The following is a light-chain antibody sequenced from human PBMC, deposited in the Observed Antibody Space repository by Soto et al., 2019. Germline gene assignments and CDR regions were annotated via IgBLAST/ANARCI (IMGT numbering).Light chain of an antibody. CDR3: SSYTTSSIYV. J-gene: IGLJ1*01. Sequence: QSVLTQPGSVSGSPGQSITISCTGTSTDVGAYNYVSWYQQHPGEAPKVMIFEVGNRPSGVSNRFSGSKSGNTASLTISGLQTEDEADYYCSSYTTSSIYVFGTGTKLTVL. CDR2: EVG. CDR1: STDVGAYNY. V-gene: IGLV2-14*01.